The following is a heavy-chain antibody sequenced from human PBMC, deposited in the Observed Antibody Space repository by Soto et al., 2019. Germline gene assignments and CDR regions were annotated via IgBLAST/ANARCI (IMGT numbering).Heavy chain of an antibody. CDR1: GYTFTSYD. D-gene: IGHD5-12*01. CDR3: ARVGGWLQPVYYYYGMEV. V-gene: IGHV1-8*01. CDR2: MNPNSGNT. Sequence: ASVKVSCKASGYTFTSYDINWVRQATGQGLEWMGWMNPNSGNTDYAQKFQGRVTMTRNTSISTAYMELSSLRSEDTAVYYCARVGGWLQPVYYYYGMEVWGQGTTVTVSS. J-gene: IGHJ6*02.